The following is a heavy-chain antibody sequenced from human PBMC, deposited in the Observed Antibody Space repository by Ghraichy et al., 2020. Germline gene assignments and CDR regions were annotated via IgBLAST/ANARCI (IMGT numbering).Heavy chain of an antibody. Sequence: GGSLRLSCVASGFTFSTYAMNWVRQALGKGLEWVSGISASGGTTYYADSVKGRFTISRDNSKSTLYLQMSSLRAEDTAVYYCARASYGYNLVSFDSWGQGTLVTVSS. J-gene: IGHJ4*02. CDR3: ARASYGYNLVSFDS. V-gene: IGHV3-23*01. CDR1: GFTFSTYA. D-gene: IGHD5-24*01. CDR2: ISASGGTT.